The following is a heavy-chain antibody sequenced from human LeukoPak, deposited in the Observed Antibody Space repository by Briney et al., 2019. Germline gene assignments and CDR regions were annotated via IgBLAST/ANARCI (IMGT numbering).Heavy chain of an antibody. D-gene: IGHD2-2*01. Sequence: GGSLRLSCAASGFTFSSYGMHWVRQAPGKGLEWVALIRYDGSNKYYADSVKGRFTISRDNSKNTLYLQMNSLRADDTAVYYCATDVVVVPAATLHYWGQGALVTVSS. CDR3: ATDVVVVPAATLHY. V-gene: IGHV3-30*02. J-gene: IGHJ4*02. CDR1: GFTFSSYG. CDR2: IRYDGSNK.